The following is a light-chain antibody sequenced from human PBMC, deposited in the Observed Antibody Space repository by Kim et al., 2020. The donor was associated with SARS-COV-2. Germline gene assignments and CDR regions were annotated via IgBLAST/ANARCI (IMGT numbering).Light chain of an antibody. Sequence: SLLPRVPLPRQASKTLTNYFNWYQQNTWKAPKLLIYDASNLQTGLPSMFSGSGSGTDFTFPISTLQPEDIATYYCQQYDNLPPLTFGGGTKVDIK. CDR2: DAS. CDR1: KTLTNY. J-gene: IGKJ4*01. CDR3: QQYDNLPPLT. V-gene: IGKV1-33*01.